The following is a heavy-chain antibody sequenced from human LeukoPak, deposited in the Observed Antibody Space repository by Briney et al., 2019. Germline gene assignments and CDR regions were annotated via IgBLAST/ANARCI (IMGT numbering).Heavy chain of an antibody. Sequence: GGSLRLSCAASGFTFSSFAMHWVRQAQGKGLEWVAVISFDGSNKYYEDSVKGRFTISRDNSKDSLYLQMNSLRAEDTAVYYCARSRSPGELGAPAALDYWGQGTLVTVSS. D-gene: IGHD2-2*01. CDR1: GFTFSSFA. J-gene: IGHJ4*02. V-gene: IGHV3-30*04. CDR2: ISFDGSNK. CDR3: ARSRSPGELGAPAALDY.